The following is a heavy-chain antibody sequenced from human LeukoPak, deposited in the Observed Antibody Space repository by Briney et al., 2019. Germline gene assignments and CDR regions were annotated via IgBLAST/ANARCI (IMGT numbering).Heavy chain of an antibody. J-gene: IGHJ2*01. Sequence: GGSLRLSCAASGFTFNNYAMGWVRQAQGKGLEWVSSISGSGGPTYYADSVKGRFTISRDNSKSTLYLQMNSLRVEDTAVYYCARDAVAFAIIWYFDLWGRGTSVSVSS. CDR1: GFTFNNYA. D-gene: IGHD2-21*01. V-gene: IGHV3-23*01. CDR3: ARDAVAFAIIWYFDL. CDR2: ISGSGGPT.